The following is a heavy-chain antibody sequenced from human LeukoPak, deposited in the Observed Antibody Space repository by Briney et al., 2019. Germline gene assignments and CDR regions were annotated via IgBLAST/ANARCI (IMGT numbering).Heavy chain of an antibody. J-gene: IGHJ4*02. CDR2: MRSKTQNYAT. V-gene: IGHV3-73*01. CDR3: TNYDDSSDLWGY. Sequence: PGGSLRLSCAASGFTFSDSGMHWVRQAPGKGLEWVGRMRSKTQNYATAYAASVKGRFTISRDDSKNTAFLQMNSPKTEDTAVYYCTNYDDSSDLWGYWGQGTLVTVSS. CDR1: GFTFSDSG. D-gene: IGHD3-22*01.